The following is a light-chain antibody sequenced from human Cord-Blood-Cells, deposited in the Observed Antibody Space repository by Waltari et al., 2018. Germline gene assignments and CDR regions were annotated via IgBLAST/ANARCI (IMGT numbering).Light chain of an antibody. CDR3: SSYTSSSTEV. Sequence: QSALTQPASVSGSPGQSITISCPGTSSDVGGYNYVSWYQQHPGKAPNLMIYDVSNRPSGVSNRFSGSKSGNTASLTISGLQAEDEADYYCSSYTSSSTEVFGGGTKLTVL. J-gene: IGLJ3*02. V-gene: IGLV2-14*01. CDR2: DVS. CDR1: SSDVGGYNY.